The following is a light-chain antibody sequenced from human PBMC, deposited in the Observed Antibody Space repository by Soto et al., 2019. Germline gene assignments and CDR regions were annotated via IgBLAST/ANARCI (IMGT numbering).Light chain of an antibody. J-gene: IGKJ1*01. V-gene: IGKV3-20*01. CDR3: QQYGSSPQT. CDR2: GAS. CDR1: QSVSSSY. Sequence: EIGLTQSPGTLSLSPGERATLSCRASQSVSSSYLGWYQQKPGQAPRLLIYGASSRATGIPDRFSGSGSGTDFTLTISRLEPEDFAVYYCQQYGSSPQTFGQGTKVDIK.